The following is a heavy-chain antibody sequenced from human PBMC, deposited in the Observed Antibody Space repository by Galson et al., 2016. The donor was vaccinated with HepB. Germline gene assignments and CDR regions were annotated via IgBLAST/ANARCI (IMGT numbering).Heavy chain of an antibody. D-gene: IGHD2/OR15-2a*01. J-gene: IGHJ4*02. CDR2: IYSSGAT. V-gene: IGHV3-53*04. Sequence: SLRLSCAASGFTVTSSYMSWVRQAPGKGLEWVSVIYSSGATYYADSVEGRFIISRHNSRNTLDLQMNSLRTEDTALYYCARGPVGSTTAFDSWGQGTLVAVSS. CDR3: ARGPVGSTTAFDS. CDR1: GFTVTSSY.